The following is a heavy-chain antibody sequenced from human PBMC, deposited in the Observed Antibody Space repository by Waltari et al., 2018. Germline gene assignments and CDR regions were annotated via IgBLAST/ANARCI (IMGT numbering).Heavy chain of an antibody. CDR2: ISPTFGTA. CDR1: GGTCSSYA. J-gene: IGHJ4*02. Sequence: QVQLVQSGAEVKKPGSSVKVSCKASGGTCSSYANRWGRQAPGQGVEWMGRISPTFGTANYPQECQGRVTITADKSTSTAYMELSSLRSEDTAVYYCARDRSGIAANYWGQGTLVTVSS. D-gene: IGHD6-13*01. V-gene: IGHV1-69*08. CDR3: ARDRSGIAANY.